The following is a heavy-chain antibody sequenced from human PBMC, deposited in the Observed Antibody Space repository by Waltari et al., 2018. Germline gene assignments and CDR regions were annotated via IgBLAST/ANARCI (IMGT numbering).Heavy chain of an antibody. D-gene: IGHD2-8*01. J-gene: IGHJ5*02. CDR3: AIDLGYFTS. CDR2: ISGSASAS. V-gene: IGHV3-23*01. CDR1: VFIFSSYA. Sequence: EVQLLDSGGGLVQPGGSLRLSCDGSVFIFSSYAMSWVRQAPGKGLEWVSAISGSASASFYADSVKGRFSISRDNSKNTLFLQVNSLRADDTAIYYCAIDLGYFTSWGPGTLVTVSS.